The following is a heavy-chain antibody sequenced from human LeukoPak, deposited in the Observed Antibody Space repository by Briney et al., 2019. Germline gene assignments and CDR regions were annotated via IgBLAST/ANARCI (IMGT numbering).Heavy chain of an antibody. V-gene: IGHV4-34*01. CDR1: GGSFSGYY. CDR2: INHSGST. Sequence: SETLSLTCAVYGGSFSGYYWSWIRQPPGKGLEWIGEINHSGSTNYNPSLKSRVTISVDTPKNQFSLKLSSVTAADTAVYYCARDILTGSNWFDPWGQGTLVTVSS. D-gene: IGHD3-9*01. J-gene: IGHJ5*02. CDR3: ARDILTGSNWFDP.